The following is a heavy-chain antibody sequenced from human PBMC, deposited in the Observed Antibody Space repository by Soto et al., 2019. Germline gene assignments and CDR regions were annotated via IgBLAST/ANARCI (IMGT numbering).Heavy chain of an antibody. J-gene: IGHJ4*02. D-gene: IGHD3-10*01. CDR2: IIPIFGTA. CDR1: GGTFSSYA. CDR3: ARAGTMVRGVIITGPLDY. V-gene: IGHV1-69*01. Sequence: QVQLVQSGAEVKKPGSSVKVSCKASGGTFSSYAISWVRQAPGQGLEWMGGIIPIFGTANYAQKFQGRVTITADESTSTAYMELSSVRSEDTAVYYCARAGTMVRGVIITGPLDYWGQGTLVTVSS.